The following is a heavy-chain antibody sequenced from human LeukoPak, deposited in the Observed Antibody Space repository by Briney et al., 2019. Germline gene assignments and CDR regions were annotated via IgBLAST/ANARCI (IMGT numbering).Heavy chain of an antibody. Sequence: SVKVSCKASVGTFSSYAISGVRQAPGQGRECMGRIIPILGIANYAQKFQGRVTITADKSTSTANMGLSSLRSEDTAVYYCARSACGGDCLRYWYFDLWGRGTLVTVSS. V-gene: IGHV1-69*04. CDR2: IIPILGIA. CDR1: VGTFSSYA. J-gene: IGHJ2*01. D-gene: IGHD2-21*02. CDR3: ARSACGGDCLRYWYFDL.